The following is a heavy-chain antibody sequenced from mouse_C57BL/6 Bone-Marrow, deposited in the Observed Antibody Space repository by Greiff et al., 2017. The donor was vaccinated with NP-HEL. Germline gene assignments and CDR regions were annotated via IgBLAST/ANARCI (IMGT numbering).Heavy chain of an antibody. CDR1: GFTFSSYA. Sequence: EVQLVESGGGLVKPGGSLKLSCAASGFTFSSYAMSWVRQTPEKRLEWVATISDGGSYTYYPDNVKGRFTISRDNAKNNLYLQMSHLKSEDTAMYYCARDGYGSTPFDYWGQGTTLTVSS. J-gene: IGHJ2*01. CDR2: ISDGGSYT. CDR3: ARDGYGSTPFDY. D-gene: IGHD1-1*01. V-gene: IGHV5-4*01.